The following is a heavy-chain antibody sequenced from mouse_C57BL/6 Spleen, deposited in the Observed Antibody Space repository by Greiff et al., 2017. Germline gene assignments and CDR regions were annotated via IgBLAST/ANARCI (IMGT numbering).Heavy chain of an antibody. Sequence: QVQLQQSGPELVKPGASVQISCKASGYAFSSSWMNWVKQRPGTGLEWIGRLYPGDGDTNSNGKFKGKATLTADKSASTAYMQLSSLTSEDSAVYFCARSDFGSSYAMDYWGQGTSVTVSS. J-gene: IGHJ4*01. CDR3: ARSDFGSSYAMDY. V-gene: IGHV1-82*01. D-gene: IGHD1-1*01. CDR1: GYAFSSSW. CDR2: LYPGDGDT.